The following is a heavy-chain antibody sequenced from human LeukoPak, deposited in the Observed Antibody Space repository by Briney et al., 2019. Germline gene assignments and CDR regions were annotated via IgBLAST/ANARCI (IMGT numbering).Heavy chain of an antibody. CDR1: GFTFSSYS. V-gene: IGHV3-21*01. D-gene: IGHD3-22*01. Sequence: GGSLRLSCAASGFTFSSYSMNWVRQAPGKGLEWVSSISSSSSYIYYADSVKGRFTISRDNAKNSLYLQMNSLRAEDTAVYYCASYDGSGGGIDYWARGTLVTVS. J-gene: IGHJ4*02. CDR2: ISSSSSYI. CDR3: ASYDGSGGGIDY.